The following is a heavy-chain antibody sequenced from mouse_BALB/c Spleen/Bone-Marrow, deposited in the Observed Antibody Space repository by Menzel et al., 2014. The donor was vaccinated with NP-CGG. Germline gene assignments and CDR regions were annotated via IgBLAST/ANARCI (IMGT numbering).Heavy chain of an antibody. CDR1: GYTFTSYW. Sequence: QVQLQQSGAELVRPGTPVKLSCKASGYTFTSYWMNWVKQRPGRGLEWIGRIDPSDSETHYNQKFKDKATLTVDKSSSTAYIQLSSLTSEDSAVYYCARWGAYFDYWGQGTTRTVSS. J-gene: IGHJ2*01. CDR3: ARWGAYFDY. V-gene: IGHV1-61*01. CDR2: IDPSDSET.